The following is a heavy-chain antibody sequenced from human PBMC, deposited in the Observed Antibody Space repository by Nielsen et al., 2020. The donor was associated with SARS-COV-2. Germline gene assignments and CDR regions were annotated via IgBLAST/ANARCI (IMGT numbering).Heavy chain of an antibody. CDR3: ARSSPYGSGNHFYYYGMDV. Sequence: ASVKVSCKASGYTFTSFGISWVRQAPGQGLEWMGWISTYNGQTKFAQKVQGRVTMTTDRSTSTASLDLWSLRPDDTAVYYCARSSPYGSGNHFYYYGMDVWGQGTTVTVS. J-gene: IGHJ6*02. CDR2: ISTYNGQT. D-gene: IGHD3-10*01. V-gene: IGHV1-18*01. CDR1: GYTFTSFG.